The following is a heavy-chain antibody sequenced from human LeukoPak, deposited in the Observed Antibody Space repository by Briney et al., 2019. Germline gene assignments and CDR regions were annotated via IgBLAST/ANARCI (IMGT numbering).Heavy chain of an antibody. Sequence: PSQTLSLTCTVSGGSISSGSYYWSWIRQPAGKGLEWIGRIYTSGSTNYNPSLKSRVTISVDTSKNQFSLKLSSVTAADTAVYYCARHTDSSGRGFDYWGQGTLVTVSS. CDR1: GGSISSGSYY. CDR3: ARHTDSSGRGFDY. V-gene: IGHV4-61*02. CDR2: IYTSGST. J-gene: IGHJ4*02. D-gene: IGHD6-19*01.